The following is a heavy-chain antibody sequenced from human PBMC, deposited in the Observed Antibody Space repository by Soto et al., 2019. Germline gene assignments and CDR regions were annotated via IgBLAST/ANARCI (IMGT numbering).Heavy chain of an antibody. CDR3: AKGVTTKDY. J-gene: IGHJ4*02. CDR2: ISYDGSNK. Sequence: LRLSCAASGFTFSSYGMHWVRQAPGKGLEWVAVISYDGSNKYYADSVKGRFTISRDNSKNTLYLQMNSLRAEDTAVYYCAKGVTTKDYWGQGTLVTVSS. CDR1: GFTFSSYG. V-gene: IGHV3-30*18. D-gene: IGHD4-17*01.